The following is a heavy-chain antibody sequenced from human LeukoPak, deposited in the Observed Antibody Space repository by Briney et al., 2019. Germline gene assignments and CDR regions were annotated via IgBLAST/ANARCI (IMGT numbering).Heavy chain of an antibody. Sequence: SESLSLTCTVSGGSLSNHYWSWIRQPPGKGLEWIGHIYDSGSTTYNPSLKSRVTMSVDTSKNQFSLNLSSVTAADTAVYYCARGRIGGPKAPFDYWGQGTRVTVSS. CDR3: ARGRIGGPKAPFDY. D-gene: IGHD3-16*01. CDR2: IYDSGST. CDR1: GGSLSNHY. J-gene: IGHJ4*02. V-gene: IGHV4-59*11.